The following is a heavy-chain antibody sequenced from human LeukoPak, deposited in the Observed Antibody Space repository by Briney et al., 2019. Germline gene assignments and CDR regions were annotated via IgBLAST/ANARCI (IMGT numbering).Heavy chain of an antibody. D-gene: IGHD3-10*01. J-gene: IGHJ6*02. CDR3: ARDPLVRGVNYYYYGMDV. CDR2: INPNSGGT. CDR1: GYTFTGSY. V-gene: IGHV1-2*02. Sequence: ASVKVSCKASGYTFTGSYMHWVRQAPGQGLEWMGWINPNSGGTNYAQKFQGRVTMTRDTSISTAYMELSRLRSDDTAVYYCARDPLVRGVNYYYYGMDVWGQGTTVTVSS.